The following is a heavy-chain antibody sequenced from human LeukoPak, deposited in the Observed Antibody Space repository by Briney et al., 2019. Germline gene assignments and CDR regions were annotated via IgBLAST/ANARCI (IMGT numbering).Heavy chain of an antibody. CDR1: GGTFSSYA. CDR3: ARARGGEATAFDY. D-gene: IGHD5-12*01. J-gene: IGHJ4*02. V-gene: IGHV1-69*05. CDR2: IIPIFGTA. Sequence: SVKVSCKASGGTFSSYAISWVRQAPGQGLEWMGGIIPIFGTANYAQKFQGRVTITTDESTSTAYMELSGLRSEDTAVYYCARARGGEATAFDYWGQGTLVTVSS.